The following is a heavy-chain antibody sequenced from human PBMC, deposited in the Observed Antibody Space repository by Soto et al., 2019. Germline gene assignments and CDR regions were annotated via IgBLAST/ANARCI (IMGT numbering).Heavy chain of an antibody. CDR3: ARELPQRQGRNMDV. CDR2: INHRGSL. CDR1: GGSMTSGDQY. D-gene: IGHD1-1*01. V-gene: IGHV4-31*03. J-gene: IGHJ6*02. Sequence: TLSLTCTVTGGSMTSGDQYWTWIRHRPGEGLEWFGYINHRGSLYYNPSLKSRVSMSVDTSKNQFSLNLSSVTAADTAVYYCARELPQRQGRNMDVWGPGTPVTVSS.